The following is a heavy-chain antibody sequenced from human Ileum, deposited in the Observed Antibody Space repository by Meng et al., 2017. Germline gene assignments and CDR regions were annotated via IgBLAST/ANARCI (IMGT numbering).Heavy chain of an antibody. D-gene: IGHD1-26*01. CDR2: ISRNSYI. Sequence: GESLKISCAASGFTFNSHTMNWVRQAPGKGLEWVSSISRNSYIYYADSVKGRFTISRDNAKNPLYLQMNSLRAEDTAVYYCARDLRSSYGMEVWGQGTTVTVSS. J-gene: IGHJ6*02. CDR3: ARDLRSSYGMEV. CDR1: GFTFNSHT. V-gene: IGHV3-21*01.